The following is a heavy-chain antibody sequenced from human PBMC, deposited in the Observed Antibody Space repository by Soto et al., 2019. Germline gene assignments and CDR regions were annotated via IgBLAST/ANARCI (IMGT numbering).Heavy chain of an antibody. V-gene: IGHV4-4*02. CDR3: AREGEDGGLQKRTGSAP. CDR2: IYHSGST. Sequence: PSETLSLTCAVSGGSISSSNWWSWVRQPPGKGLEWIGEIYHSGSTNYNPSLKGRVTISVDKSKNQFSLKLSSVTAADTAVYYCAREGEDGGLQKRTGSAPRRKGTSVPVSS. CDR1: GGSISSSNW. J-gene: IGHJ5*02. D-gene: IGHD1-1*01.